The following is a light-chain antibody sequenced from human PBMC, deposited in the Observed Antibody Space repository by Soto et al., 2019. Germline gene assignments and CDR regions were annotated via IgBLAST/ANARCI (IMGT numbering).Light chain of an antibody. V-gene: IGKV1-5*03. CDR2: KAS. CDR1: QSISSW. CDR3: QQYNSYPLT. J-gene: IGKJ4*01. Sequence: DNQMTPSPSTPSSSVGDRVTITFPASQSISSWLAWYQQKPGKAPKLLIYKASSLESGVPSRFSGSGSGTEFTLTISSLQPDDFATYYCQQYNSYPLTFGGGTKV.